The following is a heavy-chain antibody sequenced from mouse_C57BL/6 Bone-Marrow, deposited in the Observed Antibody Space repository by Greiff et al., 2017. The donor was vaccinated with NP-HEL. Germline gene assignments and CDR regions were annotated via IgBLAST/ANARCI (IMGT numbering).Heavy chain of an antibody. CDR3: ARCDYGVFAY. Sequence: QVQLQQSGAELARPGASVKLSCKASGYTFTSYGISWVKQRTGQGLEWIGEIYPRSGNPYYNEKFKGKATLTADKSSSTAYMELRSLTSEDSAVYFCARCDYGVFAYWGQGTLVTVSA. CDR1: GYTFTSYG. J-gene: IGHJ3*01. CDR2: IYPRSGNP. V-gene: IGHV1-81*01. D-gene: IGHD2-4*01.